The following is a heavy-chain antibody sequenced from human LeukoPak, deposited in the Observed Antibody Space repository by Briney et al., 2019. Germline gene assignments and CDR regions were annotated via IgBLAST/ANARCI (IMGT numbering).Heavy chain of an antibody. CDR1: GFTFSSYS. CDR2: ISSSSSYI. V-gene: IGHV3-21*01. J-gene: IGHJ3*02. Sequence: PGGSLRLSCAASGFTFSSYSMNWVRQAPGKGLEWVSSISSSSSYIYYADSVKGRFTISRDNAKNSLYLQMNSLRAEDTAVYYCARPESSSSFGGDAFDIWGQGTMVTVSS. CDR3: ARPESSSSFGGDAFDI. D-gene: IGHD6-6*01.